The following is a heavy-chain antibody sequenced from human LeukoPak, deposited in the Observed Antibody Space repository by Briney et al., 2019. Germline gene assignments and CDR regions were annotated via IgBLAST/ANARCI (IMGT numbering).Heavy chain of an antibody. J-gene: IGHJ4*02. Sequence: PGGSLRLSCAASGFTVSSNYMSWVRQAPGKGLEWVSYISSSSTEYYADSVKGRFTISRDNAKNSLYLQMNSLRAEDTAVYSCARASGYCSGGTCQSFDYWGQGTLVTVSS. V-gene: IGHV3-69-1*01. CDR3: ARASGYCSGGTCQSFDY. D-gene: IGHD2-15*01. CDR2: ISSSSTE. CDR1: GFTVSSNY.